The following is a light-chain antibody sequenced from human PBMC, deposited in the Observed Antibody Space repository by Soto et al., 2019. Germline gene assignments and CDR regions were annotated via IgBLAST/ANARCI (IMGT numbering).Light chain of an antibody. CDR3: FSFAAMSGYV. J-gene: IGLJ1*01. CDR1: SSDVGAYDH. CDR2: DVN. V-gene: IGLV2-11*01. Sequence: QSALTQPRSVSGSPGQSVTISCTGTSSDVGAYDHVSWYQQHPGKAPKLMIHDVNQRPSGVPDRLSGSKSGNTASLTISGLQAEYVAEYYCFSFAAMSGYVFGTGTKLTVL.